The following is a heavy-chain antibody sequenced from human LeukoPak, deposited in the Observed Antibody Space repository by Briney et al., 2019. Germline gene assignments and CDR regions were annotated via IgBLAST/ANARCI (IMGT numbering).Heavy chain of an antibody. CDR2: ISSSGSTI. V-gene: IGHV3-11*01. D-gene: IGHD3-10*01. CDR3: AREKGGWGLTH. CDR1: GFTFSGYY. J-gene: IGHJ1*01. Sequence: GGSLRLSCAASGFTFSGYYMSWVRQAPGQGLEWVSYISSSGSTIYYADSVQGRFTISRDNAKNTLYLQMNSLRSDDTAVYYCAREKGGWGLTHWGQGTLVTVSS.